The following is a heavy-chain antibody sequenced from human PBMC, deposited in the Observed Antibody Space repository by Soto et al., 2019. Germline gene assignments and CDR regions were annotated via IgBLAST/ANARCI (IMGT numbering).Heavy chain of an antibody. V-gene: IGHV3-7*01. CDR1: GFTFSSYW. CDR2: IKQDGSEK. CDR3: ARDEGIVLMVYAMRAFDI. Sequence: EVQLVESGGGLVQPGGSLRLSCAASGFTFSSYWMSWVRQAPGKGLEWVANIKQDGSEKYYVDSVKGRFTISRDNAKNSLYLQMNSLIAEDTAVYYCARDEGIVLMVYAMRAFDIWVQGKMVTVAS. J-gene: IGHJ3*02. D-gene: IGHD2-8*01.